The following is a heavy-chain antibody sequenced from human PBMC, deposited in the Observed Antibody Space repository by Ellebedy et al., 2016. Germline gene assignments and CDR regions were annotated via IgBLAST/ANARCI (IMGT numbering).Heavy chain of an antibody. CDR2: IGTGA. Sequence: GGSLRLSXKASGFSIFSYAMNWVRQAPGKGLEWVSHIGTGAHHADSVKGRFTISRDNFKNTLYLDMNSLTVEDTAVYYCAKDRVNGNGVLDPFDIWGQGTLVTVSS. V-gene: IGHV3-23*01. J-gene: IGHJ3*02. D-gene: IGHD2-8*01. CDR1: GFSIFSYA. CDR3: AKDRVNGNGVLDPFDI.